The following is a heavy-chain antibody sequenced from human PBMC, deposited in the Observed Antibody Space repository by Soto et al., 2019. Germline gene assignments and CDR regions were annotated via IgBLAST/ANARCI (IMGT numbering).Heavy chain of an antibody. J-gene: IGHJ6*02. D-gene: IGHD3-10*01. CDR1: GFTFSSYA. CDR3: VKGTTMVRGVIYYYYGMYV. V-gene: IGHV3-64D*08. CDR2: ISSNGGST. Sequence: GGSLRLSCSASGFTFSSYAMHWVRQAPGKGLEYVSAISSNGGSTYYAASVKGSFTSSRDNSKNTLYLQMSSLRVEDTAVYYCVKGTTMVRGVIYYYYGMYVWGQGTTVTVSS.